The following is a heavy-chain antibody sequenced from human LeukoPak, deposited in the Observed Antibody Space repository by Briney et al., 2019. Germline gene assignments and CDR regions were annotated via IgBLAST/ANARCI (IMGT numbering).Heavy chain of an antibody. Sequence: GGSLRLSCAASGFTFSDYYMSWIWQAPGKGLEWVSYISSSGSTIYYADSVKGRFTIFRDNAKNSLYLQMNSLRAEGTAVYYFARERPNIVATIIDYYYYGSDVWCQGTTVTVSS. J-gene: IGHJ6*02. V-gene: IGHV3-11*04. CDR3: ARERPNIVATIIDYYYYGSDV. CDR2: ISSSGSTI. D-gene: IGHD5-12*01. CDR1: GFTFSDYY.